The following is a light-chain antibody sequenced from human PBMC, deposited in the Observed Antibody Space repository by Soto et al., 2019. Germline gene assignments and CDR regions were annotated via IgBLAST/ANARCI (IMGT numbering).Light chain of an antibody. J-gene: IGKJ3*01. CDR1: QSVSSNY. Sequence: EIVVTQSPGTLSLSPGERATLSCRASQSVSSNYLAWYQQKPGQAPRLLIYGASSRASDIPDRFSGSGSGTDFTLIISRLEPEDFAMYYCQQYGSTPFTFVPGTKVDVK. CDR3: QQYGSTPFT. CDR2: GAS. V-gene: IGKV3-20*01.